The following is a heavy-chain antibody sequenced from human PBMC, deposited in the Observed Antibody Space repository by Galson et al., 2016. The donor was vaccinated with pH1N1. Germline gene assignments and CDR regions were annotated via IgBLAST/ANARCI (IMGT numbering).Heavy chain of an antibody. V-gene: IGHV3-30-3*01. D-gene: IGHD3-16*01. J-gene: IGHJ6*02. CDR2: ISYNGNDQ. CDR3: AREDWSYADTYYNGMDV. Sequence: LRLSCAASGFSFDTYAMRWVPQAPGKGLEWVAFISYNGNDQSYAESLKGRFTISRDNSKNTLYLQVNSLRTEDTAVFYCAREDWSYADTYYNGMDVWGQGTTVTVSS. CDR1: GFSFDTYA.